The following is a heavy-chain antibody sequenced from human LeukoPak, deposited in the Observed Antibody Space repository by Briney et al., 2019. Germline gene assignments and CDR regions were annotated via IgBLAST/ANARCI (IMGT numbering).Heavy chain of an antibody. CDR2: IYPGDSDT. CDR3: ARDNDYGGSAGAFDI. Sequence: GESLKISCKGSGYSFTSYWIGWVRQMPGKGLEWMGIIYPGDSDTRYSPSFQGQVTISADQSISTAYLQWSSLKASDTAMYYCARDNDYGGSAGAFDIWGQGTMVTVSS. D-gene: IGHD4-23*01. V-gene: IGHV5-51*01. CDR1: GYSFTSYW. J-gene: IGHJ3*02.